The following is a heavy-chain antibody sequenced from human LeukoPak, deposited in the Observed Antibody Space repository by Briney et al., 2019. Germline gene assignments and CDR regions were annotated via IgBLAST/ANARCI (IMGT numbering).Heavy chain of an antibody. Sequence: NPGGSLTLSCAASGFTFSSYSMRCVRQAPREGREWVSAISGSGSSSYYEATVKRRFTSTRDNSKNTLYLQMNSLRAEDTAVYYCAKVAGYYYDSSGYRPPIDYWGQGTLVTVSS. J-gene: IGHJ4*02. CDR2: ISGSGSSS. CDR1: GFTFSSYS. CDR3: AKVAGYYYDSSGYRPPIDY. D-gene: IGHD3-22*01. V-gene: IGHV3-23*01.